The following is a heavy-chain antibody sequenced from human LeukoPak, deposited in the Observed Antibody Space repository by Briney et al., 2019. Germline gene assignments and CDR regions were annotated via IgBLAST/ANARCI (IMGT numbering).Heavy chain of an antibody. Sequence: PGGSLRLSCAASGFTFSSYAMSWVRQAPGKGLEWVSSISGSSSYIYYADSLKGRFTISRDNAKNSLYLQMNSLRAEDTAVYYCARDRVVVPAANGEYFQHWGQGTLVTVSS. J-gene: IGHJ1*01. V-gene: IGHV3-21*01. CDR2: ISGSSSYI. D-gene: IGHD2-2*01. CDR3: ARDRVVVPAANGEYFQH. CDR1: GFTFSSYA.